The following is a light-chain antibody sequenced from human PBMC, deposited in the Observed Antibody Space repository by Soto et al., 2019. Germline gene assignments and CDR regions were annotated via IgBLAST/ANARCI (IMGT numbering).Light chain of an antibody. CDR2: AAS. CDR1: QSIRNY. Sequence: TQSPATLSLSPGERATLSCRASQSIRNYLAWYQQKPGKAPKLLIYAASSLQSGVPSRFSGSGSGTDFTLTVSSLQPEDFATYFCQQSYSTPRTFGQGTKVEVK. CDR3: QQSYSTPRT. V-gene: IGKV1-39*01. J-gene: IGKJ1*01.